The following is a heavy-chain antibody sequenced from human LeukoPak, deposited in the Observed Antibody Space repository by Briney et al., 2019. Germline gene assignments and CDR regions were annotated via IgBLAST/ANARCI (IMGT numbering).Heavy chain of an antibody. J-gene: IGHJ3*02. CDR3: ARQGTGDAFDI. V-gene: IGHV4-39*01. CDR2: IYYTGST. Sequence: SETLSLTCTVSGGSISSYYWGWIRQPPGKGLEWIGSIYYTGSTYYNPSLKSRVTISVDTSKNQFSLKLSSVTAADTAVYYCARQGTGDAFDIWGQGTLVTVSS. D-gene: IGHD3/OR15-3a*01. CDR1: GGSISSYY.